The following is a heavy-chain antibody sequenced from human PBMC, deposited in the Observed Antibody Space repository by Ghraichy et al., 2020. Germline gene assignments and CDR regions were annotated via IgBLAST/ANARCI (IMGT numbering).Heavy chain of an antibody. J-gene: IGHJ4*02. CDR2: ISQSGST. V-gene: IGHV4-39*01. CDR3: ARFIIGWYYFDF. CDR1: GGTISNSRHY. D-gene: IGHD6-19*01. Sequence: SETLSLTCSVSGGTISNSRHYWARVRQPPGKGLEWIGRISQSGSTDYNSSLTSRVSISVDTSKNQFSLTVRSLNAADTAVYFCARFIIGWYYFDFWGPGTLVSVSS.